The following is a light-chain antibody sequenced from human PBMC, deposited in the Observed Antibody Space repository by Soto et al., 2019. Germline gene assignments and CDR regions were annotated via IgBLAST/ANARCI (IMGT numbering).Light chain of an antibody. J-gene: IGKJ1*01. CDR2: EAS. CDR3: QKNNQWPST. V-gene: IGKV3-15*01. Sequence: VVMTQSPATLSVSPGERAVLSCRASQSLGSNLAWYHHKPGQAPRLLLYEASIRATGIPGRFSGDGSGTEFTLTISSLQSEDFGIYYCQKNNQWPSTFGPGTKVDIK. CDR1: QSLGSN.